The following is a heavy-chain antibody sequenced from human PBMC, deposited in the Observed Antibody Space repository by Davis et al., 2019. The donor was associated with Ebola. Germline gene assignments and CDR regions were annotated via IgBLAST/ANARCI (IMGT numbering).Heavy chain of an antibody. CDR3: ARPPPIVDPPDQNWFDP. Sequence: GESLKISCAASGFTFSSYEMNWVRQAPGKGLEWVSYISSSGSTIYYADSVKGRFTISRDNAKNSLYLQMNSLRAEDTAVYYCARPPPIVDPPDQNWFDPWGQGTLVTVSS. J-gene: IGHJ5*02. D-gene: IGHD2-21*01. CDR2: ISSSGSTI. V-gene: IGHV3-48*03. CDR1: GFTFSSYE.